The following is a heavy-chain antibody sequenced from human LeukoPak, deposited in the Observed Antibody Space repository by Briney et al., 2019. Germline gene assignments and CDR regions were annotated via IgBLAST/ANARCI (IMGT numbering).Heavy chain of an antibody. D-gene: IGHD6-13*01. V-gene: IGHV1-8*01. CDR2: MNPNSGNT. CDR1: GYTFTSYD. CDR3: ARGLRREQQLLRAFDY. Sequence: ASVKVTCKASGYTFTSYDINWVRQATGQGLEWMGWMNPNSGNTGYAQKFQGRVNMTRNTSISTAYMELSSLRSEDTALYYCARGLRREQQLLRAFDYWGQGTLVTVSS. J-gene: IGHJ4*02.